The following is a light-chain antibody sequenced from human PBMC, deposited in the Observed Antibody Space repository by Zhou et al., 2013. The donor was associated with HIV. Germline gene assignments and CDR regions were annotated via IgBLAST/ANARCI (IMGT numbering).Light chain of an antibody. Sequence: QSALTQPASVSGSPGQSITTSCTGTSSDVGSYNYVSWYQQHPGKAPKLMIFDVNKRPSGVSNRFSGSKSGNTASLTISGLQAEDEADYYCSSYTTSSTVVFGGGTKTDRP. CDR3: SSYTTSSTVV. CDR2: DVN. J-gene: IGLJ3*02. V-gene: IGLV2-14*01. CDR1: SSDVGSYNY.